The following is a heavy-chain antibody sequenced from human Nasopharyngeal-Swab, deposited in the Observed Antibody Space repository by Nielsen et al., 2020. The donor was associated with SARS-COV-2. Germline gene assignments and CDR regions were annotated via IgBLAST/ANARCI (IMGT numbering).Heavy chain of an antibody. Sequence: GGSLRLSCAASGFTFGSYGMHWVRQAPGKGLEWVAVISYDGSNKYYADSVKGRFTISRDNSKNTLYLQMNSLRAEDTAVYYCAKDYYGSGSYLGWLSGPEYYFDYWGQGTLVTVSS. J-gene: IGHJ4*02. V-gene: IGHV3-30*18. CDR3: AKDYYGSGSYLGWLSGPEYYFDY. CDR1: GFTFGSYG. D-gene: IGHD3-10*01. CDR2: ISYDGSNK.